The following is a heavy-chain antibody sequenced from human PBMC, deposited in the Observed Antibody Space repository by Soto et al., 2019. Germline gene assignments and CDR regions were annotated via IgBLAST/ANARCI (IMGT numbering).Heavy chain of an antibody. Sequence: PGGSLRLSCAASGFTFSSYSMNWVRQAPGKGQEKVSSISSSSSYIYYADSVKGRFTISRDNAKNSLYLQMNSLRAEDTAVYYCARARREDIVVVPAAKGGGAFDIWGQGTMVT. CDR1: GFTFSSYS. V-gene: IGHV3-21*01. J-gene: IGHJ3*02. CDR2: ISSSSSYI. CDR3: ARARREDIVVVPAAKGGGAFDI. D-gene: IGHD2-2*01.